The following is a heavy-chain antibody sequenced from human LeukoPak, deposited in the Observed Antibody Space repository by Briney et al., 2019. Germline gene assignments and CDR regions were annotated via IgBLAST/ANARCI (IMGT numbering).Heavy chain of an antibody. V-gene: IGHV4-39*07. J-gene: IGHJ4*02. CDR3: ARASTVTTTPFDY. CDR2: IYYSGST. D-gene: IGHD4-17*01. CDR1: GGSISSSSYY. Sequence: PSETLSLTCTVSGGSISSSSYYWGWIRQPPGKGLEWIGSIYYSGSTYYNPSLKSRVTISVDTSKNQFSLKLNSVTAADTAVYYCARASTVTTTPFDYWGQGTLVTVSS.